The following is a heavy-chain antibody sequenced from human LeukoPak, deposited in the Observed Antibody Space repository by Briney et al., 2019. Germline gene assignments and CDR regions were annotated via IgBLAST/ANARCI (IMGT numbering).Heavy chain of an antibody. D-gene: IGHD3-22*01. Sequence: PSDTLSLLCTVSGGSISIYYWSCLRQPPGKALEWIGYIYYSGSTNYTPTLKSRVTISVGTSKHQFPLKLSSVTAADTAVYYCASYYYESSGYGFDYWGQGTLVTVSS. CDR1: GGSISIYY. CDR2: IYYSGST. V-gene: IGHV4-59*08. CDR3: ASYYYESSGYGFDY. J-gene: IGHJ4*02.